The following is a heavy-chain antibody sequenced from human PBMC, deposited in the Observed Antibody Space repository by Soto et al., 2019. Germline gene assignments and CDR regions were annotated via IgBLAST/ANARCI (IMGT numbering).Heavy chain of an antibody. CDR2: ISYDGSNK. J-gene: IGHJ6*02. V-gene: IGHV3-30-3*01. Sequence: QVQLVESGGGVVQPGRSLRLSCTASGFTFSNYAMHWVRQAPGKGLEWVAVISYDGSNKYYADSVKGRFTISRDNSKNTLDXQMXSXTTEDTAVYYCARDGGCSGGSCYNSLGYYYYYGMDVWGQGTTVTVSS. CDR3: ARDGGCSGGSCYNSLGYYYYYGMDV. CDR1: GFTFSNYA. D-gene: IGHD2-15*01.